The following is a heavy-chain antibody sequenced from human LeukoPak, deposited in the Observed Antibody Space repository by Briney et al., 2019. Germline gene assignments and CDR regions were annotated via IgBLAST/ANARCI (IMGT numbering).Heavy chain of an antibody. J-gene: IGHJ4*02. D-gene: IGHD2-21*02. CDR3: AKSDIVVVTAIPNYFDY. CDR2: ISGSGGST. Sequence: GGSLRLSCAASGFTFSSYAMHWVRQAPGKGLEWVSAISGSGGSTYYADSVKGRFTISRDNSKNTLYLQMNSLRAEDTAVYYCAKSDIVVVTAIPNYFDYWGQGTLVTVSS. CDR1: GFTFSSYA. V-gene: IGHV3-23*01.